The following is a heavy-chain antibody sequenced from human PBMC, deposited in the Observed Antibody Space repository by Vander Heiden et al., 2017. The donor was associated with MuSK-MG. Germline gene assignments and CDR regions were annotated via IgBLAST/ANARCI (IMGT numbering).Heavy chain of an antibody. CDR3: ARHERHYDILTCYDFYYYGLDV. J-gene: IGHJ6*02. CDR2: IYYSGST. V-gene: IGHV4-39*01. Sequence: QMQLQESGSGLVKPSETLSLTCTVSGGSISSGDYYWAWIRQPPGKGLEWIGSIYYSGSTYYNPSLKSRVTISVDTSKNQFSLKLSSVTAADTPLYYCARHERHYDILTCYDFYYYGLDVWGQGTTVTVSS. CDR1: GGSISSGDYY. D-gene: IGHD3-9*01.